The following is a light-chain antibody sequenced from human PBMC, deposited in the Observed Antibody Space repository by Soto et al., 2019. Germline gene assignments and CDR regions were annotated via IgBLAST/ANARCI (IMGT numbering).Light chain of an antibody. J-gene: IGKJ2*01. V-gene: IGKV3-15*01. CDR3: QQYNNWPPYS. CDR2: GSS. CDR1: QNVSSN. Sequence: EIVMTQSPATLSVSPGERATLSCRASQNVSSNLAWYQQKPGQAPRLLIYGSSTRATGIPARFSGSGSVTEFTLTISSLQSEDFAIYYCQQYNNWPPYSFGQGTKLEIK.